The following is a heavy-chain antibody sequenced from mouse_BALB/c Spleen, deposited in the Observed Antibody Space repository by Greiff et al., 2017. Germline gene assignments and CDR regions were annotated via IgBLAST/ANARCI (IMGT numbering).Heavy chain of an antibody. V-gene: IGHV5-6-5*01. D-gene: IGHD2-1*01. CDR2: ISSGGST. J-gene: IGHJ4*01. CDR1: GFTFSSYA. Sequence: DVQLVESGGGLVKPGGSLKLSCAASGFTFSSYAMSWVRQTPEKRLEWVASISSGGSTYYPDSVKGRFTISRDNARNILYLQMSSLRSEDTAMYYCARALDSKTTNYYAMDYWGQGTSVTVSS. CDR3: ARALDSKTTNYYAMDY.